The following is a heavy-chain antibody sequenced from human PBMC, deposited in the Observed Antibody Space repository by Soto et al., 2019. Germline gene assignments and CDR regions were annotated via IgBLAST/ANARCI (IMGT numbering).Heavy chain of an antibody. J-gene: IGHJ6*02. D-gene: IGHD6-19*01. CDR1: GGTFSSYA. CDR2: IIPIFGTA. CDR3: ARRAGTDSYYYYYGMDV. V-gene: IGHV1-69*13. Sequence: SVKVSCKASGGTFSSYAISWVRQAPGQGLEWMGGIIPIFGTANYAQKFQGRVTITADESTNTAYIELSSLRSEDTAVYYFARRAGTDSYYYYYGMDVWGQGTTVTVSS.